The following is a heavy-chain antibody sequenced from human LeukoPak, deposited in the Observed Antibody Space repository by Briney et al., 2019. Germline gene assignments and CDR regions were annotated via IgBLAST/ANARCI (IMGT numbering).Heavy chain of an antibody. J-gene: IGHJ4*02. CDR1: GGTFSSYA. V-gene: IGHV1-69*05. CDR3: ARASSSSWYLFDY. D-gene: IGHD6-13*01. CDR2: SIPNFGTA. Sequence: SVKVSCKPSGGTFSSYAISWVRQAPGQGLAWMGGSIPNFGTANYAQKFQGRVTITTDESTSTAYMELSSLRSEDTAVYYCARASSSSWYLFDYWGQGTLVTVSS.